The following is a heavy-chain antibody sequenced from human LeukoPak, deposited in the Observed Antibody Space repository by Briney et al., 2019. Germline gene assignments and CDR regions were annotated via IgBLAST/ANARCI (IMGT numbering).Heavy chain of an antibody. CDR3: ARDLYDSLSFFFDY. CDR2: ISSSSTYL. D-gene: IGHD3-22*01. Sequence: GGSLRLSCAASGFTFSSYSMNWVRPAPGKGLEWVSSISSSSTYLYYADSVKGRFTISRDNAKNSLHLQMNSLRAEDTAVYYCARDLYDSLSFFFDYWGQGTLVTVSS. V-gene: IGHV3-21*01. CDR1: GFTFSSYS. J-gene: IGHJ4*02.